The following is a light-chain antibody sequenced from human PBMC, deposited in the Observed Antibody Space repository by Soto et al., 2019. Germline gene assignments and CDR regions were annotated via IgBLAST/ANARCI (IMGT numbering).Light chain of an antibody. CDR2: DAS. Sequence: EIXLTQSPATLSLSPGERATLSCRASQSVSTHLAWYQQKPGQAPRLLIYDASNRATGIPARFSGSGSETDFTLTISSLEPEDFAVYYCQQRINWPWTFGQGAKVEIK. CDR3: QQRINWPWT. J-gene: IGKJ1*01. V-gene: IGKV3-11*01. CDR1: QSVSTH.